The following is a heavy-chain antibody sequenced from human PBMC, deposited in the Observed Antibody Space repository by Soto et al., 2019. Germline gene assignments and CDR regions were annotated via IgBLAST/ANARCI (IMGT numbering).Heavy chain of an antibody. CDR2: ISSTTNYI. J-gene: IGHJ4*02. CDR1: RFPFWRNS. Sequence: GSLRLSCAASRFPFWRNSMSWVRQVPGKGLEWVSSISSTTNYIYYADSRKGRFTVSRDNAKNSVYLDMNSLSAEDTAVYYCARESEDLTSNFDYWGQGTLVTVSS. CDR3: ARESEDLTSNFDY. V-gene: IGHV3-21*01.